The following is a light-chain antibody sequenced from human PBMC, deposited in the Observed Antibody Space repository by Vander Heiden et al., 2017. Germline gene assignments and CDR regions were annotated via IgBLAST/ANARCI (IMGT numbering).Light chain of an antibody. CDR3: QNYNSAPRT. J-gene: IGKJ1*01. CDR1: QAINNY. Sequence: DIQMTQSPSSLSASVGDRVTIACRASQAINNYLAWYQHKPGKVPKRLIFAASTLQSGVPSRFSGSVSGTDFTLTINSLQPEDVATYYCQNYNSAPRTFGQGTKVEIK. CDR2: AAS. V-gene: IGKV1-27*01.